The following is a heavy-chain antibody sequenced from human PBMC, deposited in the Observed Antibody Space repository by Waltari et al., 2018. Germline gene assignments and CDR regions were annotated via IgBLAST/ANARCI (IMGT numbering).Heavy chain of an antibody. CDR3: TRRYSGSSGDY. CDR1: GFTFSGSA. J-gene: IGHJ4*02. CDR2: IRSKANSYAT. D-gene: IGHD1-26*01. Sequence: EVQLVESGGGLVQPGGSLKLSCAASGFTFSGSAMHWVRQASGKGLEWVGRIRSKANSYATAYAASVKGRFTISRDDSKNTAYLQMNSLKTEDTAVYYCTRRYSGSSGDYWGQGTLVTVSS. V-gene: IGHV3-73*02.